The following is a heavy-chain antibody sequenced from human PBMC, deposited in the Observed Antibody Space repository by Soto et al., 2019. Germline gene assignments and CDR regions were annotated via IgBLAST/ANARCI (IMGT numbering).Heavy chain of an antibody. V-gene: IGHV1-18*01. CDR2: ISAYNGNT. J-gene: IGHJ4*02. Sequence: ASVKVSCKASGYTFTSYGISWVRQAPGQGLEWMGWISAYNGNTNYAQKIQGRVTMTTDTSTSTAYMELRSLRSDDTAVYYCARDGSGIAVAGIDYWGQGTLVTVSS. D-gene: IGHD6-19*01. CDR1: GYTFTSYG. CDR3: ARDGSGIAVAGIDY.